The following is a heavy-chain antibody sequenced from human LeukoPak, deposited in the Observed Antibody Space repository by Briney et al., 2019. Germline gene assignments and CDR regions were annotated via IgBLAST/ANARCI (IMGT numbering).Heavy chain of an antibody. V-gene: IGHV3-23*01. J-gene: IGHJ4*02. CDR1: GFTFSNYA. CDR3: AKYSDVAFDF. CDR2: ITNSGART. Sequence: GGSLRLSCAASGFTFSNYAMSWVRQAPGKGLEWVSSITNSGARTYCADSVKGRFTISRDNSKNTLYLQMNSLRAEDTAVYYCAKYSDVAFDFWGQGTLVTVSS. D-gene: IGHD4-11*01.